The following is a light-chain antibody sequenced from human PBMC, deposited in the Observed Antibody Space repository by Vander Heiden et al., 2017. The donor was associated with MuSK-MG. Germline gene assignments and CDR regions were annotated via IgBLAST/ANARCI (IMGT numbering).Light chain of an antibody. Sequence: AIRMTQSPSSFSASTGDRVTITCRASQGVSSHLAWYQQKPGKAPKLLIYAASTLQSGGPSRFSGSGSGTDFTRSISCLQSEDFATYYCQQDDSDPRTFGQGTKVEIK. CDR1: QGVSSH. CDR3: QQDDSDPRT. V-gene: IGKV1-8*01. J-gene: IGKJ1*01. CDR2: AAS.